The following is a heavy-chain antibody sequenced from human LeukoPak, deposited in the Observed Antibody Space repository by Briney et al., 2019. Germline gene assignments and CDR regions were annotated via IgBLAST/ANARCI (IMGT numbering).Heavy chain of an antibody. Sequence: PGGSLRLSCAASGFTFSSYGMHWVRQAPGKGLEWVAFIRYDGSNKYYADSVKGRFTISRDNSKNTLYLQMNSLRAEDTAVHYCARDTRVAYYGSGSGGAWGQGTLVTVSS. CDR3: ARDTRVAYYGSGSGGA. CDR1: GFTFSSYG. D-gene: IGHD3-10*01. CDR2: IRYDGSNK. V-gene: IGHV3-30*02. J-gene: IGHJ4*02.